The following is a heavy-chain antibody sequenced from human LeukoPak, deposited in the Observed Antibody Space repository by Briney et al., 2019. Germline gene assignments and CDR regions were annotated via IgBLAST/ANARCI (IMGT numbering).Heavy chain of an antibody. V-gene: IGHV4-30-4*01. CDR3: ARGSNMVRGVIITGGRWFDP. CDR2: IYYSGST. D-gene: IGHD3-10*01. Sequence: SQTLSLTCTVSGGSISSGDYYWSWIHQPPGKGLEWIGYIYYSGSTYYNPSLKSRVTISVDTSKNQFSLKLSSVTAADTAVYYCARGSNMVRGVIITGGRWFDPWGQGTLVTVS. J-gene: IGHJ5*02. CDR1: GGSISSGDYY.